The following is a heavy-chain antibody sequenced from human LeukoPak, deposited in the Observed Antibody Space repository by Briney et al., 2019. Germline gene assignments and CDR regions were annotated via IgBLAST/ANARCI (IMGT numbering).Heavy chain of an antibody. CDR1: GGSLSYYY. CDR2: INHSGST. D-gene: IGHD1-1*01. CDR3: VRGGGTEIDY. V-gene: IGHV4-34*01. Sequence: SETLSLTCAVHGGSLSYYYWSWIRQPPGKGLEWIGEINHSGSTNYNPFLKSRVTISVDTSKNQFSLNLNSVTAADTAVYYCVRGGGTEIDYWGQGTLVTVSS. J-gene: IGHJ4*02.